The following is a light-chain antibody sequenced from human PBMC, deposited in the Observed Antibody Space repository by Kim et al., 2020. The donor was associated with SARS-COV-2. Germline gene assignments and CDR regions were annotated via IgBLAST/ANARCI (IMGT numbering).Light chain of an antibody. CDR2: GAS. Sequence: DIQMTQSPSSLSASLGDRVTITCRASQGIRSDLGWYQQKPGRAPTHLIYGASTLESGVPSRFSGSGSGTEFTLTISSLQPEDFATYYCLQHHAYPRTFGQGTKVDIK. CDR3: LQHHAYPRT. CDR1: QGIRSD. J-gene: IGKJ1*01. V-gene: IGKV1-17*01.